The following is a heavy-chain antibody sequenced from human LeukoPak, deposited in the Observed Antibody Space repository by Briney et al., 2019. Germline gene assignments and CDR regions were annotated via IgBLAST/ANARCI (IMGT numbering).Heavy chain of an antibody. CDR1: GFTFSSYW. D-gene: IGHD3-22*01. CDR2: IKQDGSEK. V-gene: IGHV3-7*01. CDR3: ARAYDSSGYDAFDI. J-gene: IGHJ3*02. Sequence: GGSLRLSCAASGFTFSSYWMSWVRQAPGKGLEWVANIKQDGSEKYYVDSVKGRFTISRDNAKNSPYLQMNSLRAEDTAVYYCARAYDSSGYDAFDIWGQGTMVTVSS.